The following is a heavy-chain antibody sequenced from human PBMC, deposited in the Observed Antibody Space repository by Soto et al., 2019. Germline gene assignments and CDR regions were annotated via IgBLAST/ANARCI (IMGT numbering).Heavy chain of an antibody. J-gene: IGHJ6*02. V-gene: IGHV3-49*03. D-gene: IGHD2-2*01. Sequence: GGSLRLSCTGSGFSFGDYARSWSRQAPGKGLEWVGVIRSKAYGETTDYAASVKGRFTILRDDSKSIAYLQMNSLQSEDTGVYYCTRYTYTSRYSYFGMDVWGHGTTVTVSS. CDR3: TRYTYTSRYSYFGMDV. CDR2: IRSKAYGETT. CDR1: GFSFGDYA.